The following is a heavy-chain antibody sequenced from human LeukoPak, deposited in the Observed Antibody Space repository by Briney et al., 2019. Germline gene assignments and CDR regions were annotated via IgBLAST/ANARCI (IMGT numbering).Heavy chain of an antibody. V-gene: IGHV3-23*01. J-gene: IGHJ6*03. Sequence: GGSLRLSCAASGFTFSSYAMSWVRQAPGKGLEWVSAISGSGGSTYYADSVKGRFTISRDNSKNTLYLQMNSLRAEDTAVYYCARVAIVVVPAATYYYYYYYMDVWGKGTTVTVSS. CDR3: ARVAIVVVPAATYYYYYYYMDV. CDR1: GFTFSSYA. CDR2: ISGSGGST. D-gene: IGHD2-2*03.